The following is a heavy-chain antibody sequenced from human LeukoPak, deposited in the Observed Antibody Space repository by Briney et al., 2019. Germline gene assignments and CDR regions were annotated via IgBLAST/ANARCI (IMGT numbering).Heavy chain of an antibody. D-gene: IGHD2-15*01. CDR1: GGSLSSGGYF. CDR3: AGTVVAEYNWFDP. J-gene: IGHJ5*02. CDR2: IYHSGST. V-gene: IGHV4-30-2*01. Sequence: SQTPSLTCTVAGGSLSSGGYFWGWIRQPPGKGPGWIGYIYHSGSTYYNPSLKSRVTISVDRSKNQFSLKLSSVTAADTAVYYCAGTVVAEYNWFDPWGQGTLVTVSS.